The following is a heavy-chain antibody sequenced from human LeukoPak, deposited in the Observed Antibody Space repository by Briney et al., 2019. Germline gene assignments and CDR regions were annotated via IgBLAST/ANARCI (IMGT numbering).Heavy chain of an antibody. J-gene: IGHJ4*02. V-gene: IGHV3-7*01. CDR2: IKSDGSEK. CDR1: GFTFTTNW. D-gene: IGHD1-1*01. CDR3: ARYCTFRTCSGTKFDS. Sequence: GGSLRLSCAASGFTFTTNWMHWVRQDPEKGLEWVANIKSDGSEKYYLDSVKGRFTISRDNAKNSLYLQMNSLRAEDSAVYYCARYCTFRTCSGTKFDSWGQGTLVTVSS.